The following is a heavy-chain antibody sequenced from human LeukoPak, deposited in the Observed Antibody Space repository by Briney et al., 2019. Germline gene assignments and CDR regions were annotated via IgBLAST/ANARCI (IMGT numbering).Heavy chain of an antibody. D-gene: IGHD6-6*01. CDR3: ARGIEEYSKSSGWFDP. Sequence: SVKVSCKASGGTFNIHAIYWVRQAPGQGLEWMGGIIPLFGSPNYAQKFQGRVTISADESTKTAYMELNSLRSEDTAVYYCARGIEEYSKSSGWFDPWGQGTLVIVSS. CDR2: IIPLFGSP. V-gene: IGHV1-69*13. CDR1: GGTFNIHA. J-gene: IGHJ5*02.